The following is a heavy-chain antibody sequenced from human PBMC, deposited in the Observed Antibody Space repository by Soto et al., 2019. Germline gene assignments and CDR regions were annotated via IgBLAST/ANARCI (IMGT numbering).Heavy chain of an antibody. CDR2: INQDGNVK. Sequence: GGSLRLSCVASGFTLTDYWMSWVRQAPGKGLEWVANINQDGNVKYYVDSVKGRFTISRDSAKNSLYLQMSNVRAEDTAVYYCVRAIAAADSYWGEGTLVTVSS. V-gene: IGHV3-7*04. CDR1: GFTLTDYW. D-gene: IGHD6-25*01. J-gene: IGHJ4*02. CDR3: VRAIAAADSY.